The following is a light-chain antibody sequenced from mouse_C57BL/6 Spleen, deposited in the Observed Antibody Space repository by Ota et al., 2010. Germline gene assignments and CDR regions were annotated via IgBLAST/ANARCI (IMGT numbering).Light chain of an antibody. J-gene: IGKJ5*01. CDR1: ESVNKWKSKNY. Sequence: TQLHSPSSVSSRRRRVRLTELQVQSESVNKWKSKNYLAWYQQKPGQPPKLLIYGASTRESGVPDRFTGSGSGTDFTLTISSVQAEDLAVYYCQNDHSYPFTFGAGTKLELK. CDR2: GAS. V-gene: IGKV8-28*01. CDR3: QNDHSYPFT.